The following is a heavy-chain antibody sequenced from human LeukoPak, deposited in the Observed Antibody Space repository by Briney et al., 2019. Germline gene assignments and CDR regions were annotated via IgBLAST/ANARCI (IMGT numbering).Heavy chain of an antibody. V-gene: IGHV4-39*07. D-gene: IGHD3-22*01. CDR1: GGSISGYY. CDR3: ASAKLNYYDSSGYYYPDYFDY. Sequence: PSETLSLTCTVSGGSISGYYWGWIRQPPGKGLEWIGSIYYSGSTYYNPSLKSRVTISVDTSKNQFSLKLSSVTAADTAVYYCASAKLNYYDSSGYYYPDYFDYWGQGTLVTVSS. CDR2: IYYSGST. J-gene: IGHJ4*02.